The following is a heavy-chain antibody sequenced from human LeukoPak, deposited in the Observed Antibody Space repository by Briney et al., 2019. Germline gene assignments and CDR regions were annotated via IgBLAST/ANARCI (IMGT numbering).Heavy chain of an antibody. CDR2: INPSGGST. V-gene: IGHV1-46*01. CDR3: ATDRVGDLNAFDI. J-gene: IGHJ3*02. Sequence: VASVKVSCKASGYTFTSYYMHWVRQAPGQGLEWMGIINPSGGSTSYAQKFQGRVTMTEDTSTDTAYMELSSLRSEDTAVYYCATDRVGDLNAFDIWGQGTMVTVSS. CDR1: GYTFTSYY. D-gene: IGHD4-17*01.